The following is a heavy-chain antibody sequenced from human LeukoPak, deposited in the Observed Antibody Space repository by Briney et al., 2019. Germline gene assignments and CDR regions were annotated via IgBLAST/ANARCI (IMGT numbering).Heavy chain of an antibody. Sequence: GGSLRLSCAASGFTFSSYSMNWVRQAPGKGLEWVSSISSSSSYIYYADSVKGRFTISRDNAKNSLYLQMNSLRAEDTAVYYCARDPQTLGGLETLGYWGQGTLVTVSS. D-gene: IGHD3-16*01. V-gene: IGHV3-21*01. CDR2: ISSSSSYI. CDR1: GFTFSSYS. CDR3: ARDPQTLGGLETLGY. J-gene: IGHJ4*02.